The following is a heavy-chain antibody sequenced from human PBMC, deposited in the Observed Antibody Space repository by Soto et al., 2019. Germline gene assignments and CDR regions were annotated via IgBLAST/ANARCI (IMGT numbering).Heavy chain of an antibody. V-gene: IGHV1-18*01. J-gene: IGHJ6*02. CDR3: VKDRDSNSWPSRDV. CDR2: ISPKSGSI. D-gene: IGHD3-22*01. CDR1: GYTFTRNG. Sequence: QVHLVQSGAEVKKPGASVNVSCKTSGYTFTRNGISWVRQAPGQGLKWMGWISPKSGSIKYAQKFQGRVIMTTDTSTSTAYMELRSLRSDDTAVYYCVKDRDSNSWPSRDVWGPGTTVTVSS.